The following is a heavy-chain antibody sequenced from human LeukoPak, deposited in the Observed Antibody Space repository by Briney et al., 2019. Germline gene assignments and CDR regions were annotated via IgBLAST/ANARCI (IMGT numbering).Heavy chain of an antibody. V-gene: IGHV4-59*12. CDR1: GVSISSYY. CDR3: AKKRRRGYYLNSAFDM. D-gene: IGHD3-3*01. CDR2: IYYSGST. Sequence: SETLSLTCTVSGVSISSYYWSWLRQPPGKGLEWIGYIYYSGSTNYNPSLKSRVTISVETSKNQFSLSVKSVTAADTAIYYCAKKRRRGYYLNSAFDMWGQGTMVTVSS. J-gene: IGHJ3*02.